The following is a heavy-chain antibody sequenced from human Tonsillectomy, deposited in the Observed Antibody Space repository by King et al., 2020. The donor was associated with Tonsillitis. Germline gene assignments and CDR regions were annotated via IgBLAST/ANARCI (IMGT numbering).Heavy chain of an antibody. D-gene: IGHD5-12*01. CDR2: IYYSGST. V-gene: IGHV4-59*01. J-gene: IGHJ4*02. Sequence: QLQESGPGLVEPSETLSLTCTVSGDSISSYYWSWIRQPPGKGLEWIGYIYYSGSTNYNPSLKSRVTISVDTSKNQFSLKLSSVTAADTAVYYCARGRSGLRGLNFDYWGQGTLVTVSS. CDR3: ARGRSGLRGLNFDY. CDR1: GDSISSYY.